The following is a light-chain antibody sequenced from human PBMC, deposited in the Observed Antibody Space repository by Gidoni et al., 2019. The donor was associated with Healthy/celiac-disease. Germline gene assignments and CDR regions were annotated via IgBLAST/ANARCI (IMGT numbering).Light chain of an antibody. Sequence: ETVLTQSPDTLSLSPGERATLSCSVSQSVSSSYLAWYQQKPGQAPRLLIYGASSRATGIPNRFSGSGSGTDFTLTISRLEPEDFAVYYCQQYGSSPRYSFGQGTKLEIK. V-gene: IGKV3-20*01. CDR2: GAS. CDR1: QSVSSSY. J-gene: IGKJ2*03. CDR3: QQYGSSPRYS.